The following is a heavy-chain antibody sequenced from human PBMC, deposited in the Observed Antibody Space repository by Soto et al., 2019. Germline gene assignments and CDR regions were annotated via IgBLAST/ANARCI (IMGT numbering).Heavy chain of an antibody. J-gene: IGHJ4*02. Sequence: GASVKVSCKASGGTFSSYTISWVRQAPGQGLEWMGRIIPILGIANYAQKFQGRVTITADKSTSTAYMELSSLRSEDTAVYYCARWHQLLGDDFDYWGQGTLVTVSS. V-gene: IGHV1-69*02. D-gene: IGHD2-2*01. CDR2: IIPILGIA. CDR1: GGTFSSYT. CDR3: ARWHQLLGDDFDY.